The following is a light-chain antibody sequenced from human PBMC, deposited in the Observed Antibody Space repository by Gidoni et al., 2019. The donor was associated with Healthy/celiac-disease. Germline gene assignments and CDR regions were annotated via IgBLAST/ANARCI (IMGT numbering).Light chain of an antibody. J-gene: IGLJ2*01. CDR1: RSNIGSNA. V-gene: IGLV1-44*01. CDR2: SND. CDR3: AAWDDSLNGVV. Sequence: QSVLTQPLSPSGTPGQRVTISWSGSRSNIGSNAVNWYQQLPGAAPKLLIYSNDQRPSGVPDRFSGSKSGTSASLAISGLKSEDEAGYYCAAWDDSLNGVVFGGGTKLTVL.